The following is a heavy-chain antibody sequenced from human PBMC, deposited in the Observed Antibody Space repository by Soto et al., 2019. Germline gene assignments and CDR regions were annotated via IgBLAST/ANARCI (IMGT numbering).Heavy chain of an antibody. CDR1: GFTFSSYG. V-gene: IGHV3-30*18. CDR2: ISYDGSNK. Sequence: GGSLRLSCAASGFTFSSYGMHWVRQAPGKGLEWVAVISYDGSNKYYADSVKGRFTISRDNSKNTLYLQMNSLRAEDTAVYYCAKDLGWFGELLITSDYWGQGTLVTVSS. D-gene: IGHD3-10*01. J-gene: IGHJ4*02. CDR3: AKDLGWFGELLITSDY.